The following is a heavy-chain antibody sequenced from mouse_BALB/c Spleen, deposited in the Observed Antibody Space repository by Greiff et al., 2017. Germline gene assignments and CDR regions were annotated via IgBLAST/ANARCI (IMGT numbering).Heavy chain of an antibody. CDR3: ARAGYGGYFDY. V-gene: IGHV1-4*02. CDR2: INPSSGYT. D-gene: IGHD3-1*01. J-gene: IGHJ2*01. CDR1: GYTFTSYT. Sequence: QVQLQQSAAELARPGASVKMSCKASGYTFTSYTMHWVKQRPGQGLEWIGYINPSSGYTEYNQKFKDKTTLTADKSSSTAYMQLSSLTSEDSAVYYCARAGYGGYFDYWGQGTTLTVSS.